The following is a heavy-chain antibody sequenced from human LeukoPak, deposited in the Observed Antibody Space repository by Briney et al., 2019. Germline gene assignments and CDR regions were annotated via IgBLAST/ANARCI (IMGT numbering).Heavy chain of an antibody. V-gene: IGHV3-23*01. J-gene: IGHJ4*02. CDR1: GFTFSSFA. CDR2: ISGSGGST. Sequence: PGGSLRLSCAASGFTFSSFAMSWVRQAPGKGLEWVSAISGSGGSTYYADSVKGRFTISRDNSKKTLYLQMNSLRAEDTAVYYCAKVAPPIVVVVAATGEVDYWGQGTLVTVSS. D-gene: IGHD2-15*01. CDR3: AKVAPPIVVVVAATGEVDY.